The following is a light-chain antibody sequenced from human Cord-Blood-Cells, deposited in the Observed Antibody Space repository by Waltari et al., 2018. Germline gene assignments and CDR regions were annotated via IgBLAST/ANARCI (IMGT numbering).Light chain of an antibody. J-gene: IGLJ2*01. CDR2: EVS. V-gene: IGLV2-8*01. Sequence: QSALTQPPSASGSPGQSVTISCTGTSSDVGGYNYVSWYQQHPGKAPKLMIYEVSKRPSGVPDRCAGSKSGNAASLTVSGLQAEEEAEYYCSSYAGSSNLGVFGGGTKLTVL. CDR1: SSDVGGYNY. CDR3: SSYAGSSNLGV.